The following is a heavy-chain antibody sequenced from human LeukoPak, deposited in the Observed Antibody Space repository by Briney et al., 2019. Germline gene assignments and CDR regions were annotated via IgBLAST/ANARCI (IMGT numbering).Heavy chain of an antibody. J-gene: IGHJ5*02. CDR3: ARARFVAATRGGDWFDP. CDR2: TNPNSGNT. D-gene: IGHD2-15*01. Sequence: AAVKVSCTASGYTFTSYDINWVRQATGQGLEWMGWTNPNSGNTGYAQKFQGRVTMTRNTSISTAYMELSSLRSEDTAVYYCARARFVAATRGGDWFDPWGQGTLVTVSS. V-gene: IGHV1-8*01. CDR1: GYTFTSYD.